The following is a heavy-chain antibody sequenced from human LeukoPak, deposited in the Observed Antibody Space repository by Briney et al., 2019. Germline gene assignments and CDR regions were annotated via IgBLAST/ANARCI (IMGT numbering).Heavy chain of an antibody. CDR2: IIPSFGTV. D-gene: IGHD2-21*02. Sequence: ASVKVSCKASAVTFSTYAITWVRQAPGQGLEWMGGIIPSFGTVYYAQKFQGRVTITADESTSTDYMELSSLRSEDTAVYYCARDVEGRLNLLLSWGQGTLVTVSS. CDR3: ARDVEGRLNLLLS. V-gene: IGHV1-69*01. J-gene: IGHJ5*02. CDR1: AVTFSTYA.